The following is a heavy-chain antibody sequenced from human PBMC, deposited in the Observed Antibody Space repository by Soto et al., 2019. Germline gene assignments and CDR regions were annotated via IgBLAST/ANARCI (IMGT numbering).Heavy chain of an antibody. V-gene: IGHV3-33*01. D-gene: IGHD3-16*01. CDR1: GFTFSSYG. CDR2: IWYDGSNK. Sequence: QVQLVESGGGVVQPGRSLRLSCAASGFTFSSYGMHWVRQAPGKRLERVAVIWYDGSNKYYADSVKGRFTISRDNSKKSLYLQMNSLRAEDTAVYYCARAGDSDALEIWGQGTIVTVPS. J-gene: IGHJ3*02. CDR3: ARAGDSDALEI.